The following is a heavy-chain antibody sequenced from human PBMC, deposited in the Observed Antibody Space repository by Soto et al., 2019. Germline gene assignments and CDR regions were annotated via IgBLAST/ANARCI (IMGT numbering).Heavy chain of an antibody. Sequence: SETLSLTCTVSGGSVSSGSYYWSWIRQPPGKGLEWIGYIYYSGSTNYNPPLKSRVTISVDTSKNQFSLKLSSVTAADTAVYYCARDAHLRYYYYGMDVWGQGTTVTVSS. CDR3: ARDAHLRYYYYGMDV. V-gene: IGHV4-61*01. CDR2: IYYSGST. J-gene: IGHJ6*02. D-gene: IGHD3-3*01. CDR1: GGSVSSGSYY.